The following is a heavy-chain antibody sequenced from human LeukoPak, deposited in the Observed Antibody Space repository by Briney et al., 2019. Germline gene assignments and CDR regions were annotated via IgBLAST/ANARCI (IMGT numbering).Heavy chain of an antibody. Sequence: PSQTLSLTCTVSGGSISSGGYYWSWIRQHPGKGLEWIGYIYYSGSTYYNPSLKSRVTISVDTSKNQFSLKLSSVTAADTAVYYCARGYSSGWFYYFDYWGQGTLVTVSS. CDR1: GGSISSGGYY. D-gene: IGHD6-19*01. V-gene: IGHV4-31*03. J-gene: IGHJ4*02. CDR2: IYYSGST. CDR3: ARGYSSGWFYYFDY.